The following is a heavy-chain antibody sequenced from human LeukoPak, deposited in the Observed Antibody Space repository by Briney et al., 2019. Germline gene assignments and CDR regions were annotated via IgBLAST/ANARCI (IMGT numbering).Heavy chain of an antibody. CDR2: IYYSGST. CDR1: GFTVSSNY. V-gene: IGHV4-39*06. CDR3: ARGSPFVGVVTPDY. D-gene: IGHD3-3*01. J-gene: IGHJ4*02. Sequence: GSLRLSCAASGFTVSSNYMSWIRQPPGKGLEWIGSIYYSGSTYYNPSLKSRVTISVDTSKNQFPLKLSSVTAADTAVYYCARGSPFVGVVTPDYWGQGTLVTVSS.